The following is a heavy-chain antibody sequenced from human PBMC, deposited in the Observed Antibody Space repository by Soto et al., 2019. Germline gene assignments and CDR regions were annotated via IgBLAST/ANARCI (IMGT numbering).Heavy chain of an antibody. CDR1: GGSISSYY. V-gene: IGHV4-59*01. Sequence: PSETLSLTCTVSGGSISSYYWSWIRQPPGKGLEWIGYIYYSGSTNYNPSLKSRVTISVDTSKNQFSLKLSSVTAADTAVYYCARASDDSSGYYYSFDYWGQGTLVTVS. D-gene: IGHD3-22*01. J-gene: IGHJ4*02. CDR2: IYYSGST. CDR3: ARASDDSSGYYYSFDY.